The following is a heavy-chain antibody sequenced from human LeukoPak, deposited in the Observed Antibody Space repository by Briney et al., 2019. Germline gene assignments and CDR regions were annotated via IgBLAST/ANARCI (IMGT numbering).Heavy chain of an antibody. CDR1: GYTFTSYG. D-gene: IGHD1-26*01. CDR3: ARDQLPDSGSYSGY. CDR2: ISAYNGNT. V-gene: IGHV1-18*01. Sequence: ASVKVSCKASGYTFTSYGICWVRQAPGQGLEWMGWISAYNGNTNYAQKLQGRVTMTTDTSTSTAYMELRSLRSDDTAVYYCARDQLPDSGSYSGYWGQGTLVTVSS. J-gene: IGHJ4*02.